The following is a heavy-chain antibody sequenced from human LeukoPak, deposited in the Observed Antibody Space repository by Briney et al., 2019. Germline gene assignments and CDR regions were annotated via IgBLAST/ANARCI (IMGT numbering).Heavy chain of an antibody. CDR3: ARTLAAAGYPFDY. J-gene: IGHJ4*02. Sequence: GGSLRLSCAASGFTFSSYAMHWVRQDPGKGLEWVAVISYDGSNKYYADSVKGRFTISRDNSKNTLYLQMISLRAEDTAVYYCARTLAAAGYPFDYWGQGTLVTVSS. CDR2: ISYDGSNK. V-gene: IGHV3-30-3*01. D-gene: IGHD6-13*01. CDR1: GFTFSSYA.